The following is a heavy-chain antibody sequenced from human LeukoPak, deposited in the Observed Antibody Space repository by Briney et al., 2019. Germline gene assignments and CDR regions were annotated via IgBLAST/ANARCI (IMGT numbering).Heavy chain of an antibody. V-gene: IGHV3-15*01. Sequence: GRSLRLSCAASGFTFSHAWMSWVRQAPGKGLEWVGRIKSKTDGGTTDYAAPVKGRFTISRDDSKNTLYLQMNSLKTEDTAVYYCTTGGYGGQFDYWGQGTLVTVSS. D-gene: IGHD5-12*01. J-gene: IGHJ4*02. CDR2: IKSKTDGGTT. CDR3: TTGGYGGQFDY. CDR1: GFTFSHAW.